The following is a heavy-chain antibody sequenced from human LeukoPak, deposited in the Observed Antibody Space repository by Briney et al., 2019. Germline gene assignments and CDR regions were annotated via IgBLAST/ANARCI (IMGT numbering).Heavy chain of an antibody. D-gene: IGHD4-23*01. J-gene: IGHJ6*03. CDR2: ISGSGSST. V-gene: IGHV3-23*01. CDR3: AKGEGNFKVVYYYMDV. Sequence: GGSLRLSCAASGFSVKFYAVTWVRQAPGKGLEWVSAISGSGSSTYYAASVKGRFTISRDNSKNTLYLQMNSLRAEDTAVYYCAKGEGNFKVVYYYMDVWGKGTTVTVSS. CDR1: GFSVKFYA.